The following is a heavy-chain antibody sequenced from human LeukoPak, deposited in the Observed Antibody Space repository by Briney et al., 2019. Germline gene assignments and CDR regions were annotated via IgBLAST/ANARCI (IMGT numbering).Heavy chain of an antibody. CDR2: ISSSGIYI. CDR1: GFTFSSYR. Sequence: PGGSLRLSCAASGFTFSSYRMTWVRQAPGEGLEWVSSISSSGIYIYYVDSVKGRFTISRDNAKNSLYLQMDSLRAEDTAVYYCARGEGYCSSTSCYNGYSQQWGQGTLVTVSS. CDR3: ARGEGYCSSTSCYNGYSQQ. J-gene: IGHJ1*01. V-gene: IGHV3-21*01. D-gene: IGHD2-2*02.